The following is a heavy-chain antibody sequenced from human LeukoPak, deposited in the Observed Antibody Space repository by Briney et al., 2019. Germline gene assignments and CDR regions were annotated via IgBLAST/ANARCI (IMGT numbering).Heavy chain of an antibody. V-gene: IGHV3-23*01. CDR3: AKPISGGLAVTADWFHP. Sequence: GGSLRLSCSASGFAFSVYAMSWLRQPPGKGLEWVSTINANSGTTSYAAPVRGRFTISRDNSKNTLYLQLNTLRADDTATYYCAKPISGGLAVTADWFHPWGQGTLVVVSS. J-gene: IGHJ5*01. CDR1: GFAFSVYA. CDR2: INANSGTT. D-gene: IGHD6-19*01.